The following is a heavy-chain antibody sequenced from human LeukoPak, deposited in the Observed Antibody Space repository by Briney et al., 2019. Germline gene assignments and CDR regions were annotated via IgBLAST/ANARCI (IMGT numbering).Heavy chain of an antibody. Sequence: PSGTLSLTCTVSGGSISSYYWSWIRQPPGKGLEWIGYIYYSGSTNYNPSLKSRVTISVDTSKNQFSLKLSSVTAADTAVYYCARERRRTPDAFAFNIWGQGTMVTVSS. CDR3: ARERRRTPDAFAFNI. CDR2: IYYSGST. V-gene: IGHV4-59*01. J-gene: IGHJ3*02. CDR1: GGSISSYY. D-gene: IGHD2-2*01.